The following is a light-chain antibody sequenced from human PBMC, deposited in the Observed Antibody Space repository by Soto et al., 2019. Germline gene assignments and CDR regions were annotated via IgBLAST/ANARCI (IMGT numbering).Light chain of an antibody. CDR2: KAS. J-gene: IGKJ1*01. CDR3: QQYNDNWT. Sequence: DIQMTQSPSTLSASVGDRVTITCRASQSISSWLAWYQQKPGTAPNLLIYKASTLQSEVPSRFSGSGSGTEFTHNISRLQPDDYATYYCQQYNDNWTFGQGTKVEIK. CDR1: QSISSW. V-gene: IGKV1-5*03.